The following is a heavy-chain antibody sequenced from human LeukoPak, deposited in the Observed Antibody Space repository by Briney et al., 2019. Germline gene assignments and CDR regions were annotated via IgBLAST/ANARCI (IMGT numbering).Heavy chain of an antibody. J-gene: IGHJ3*02. V-gene: IGHV4-61*01. CDR3: ARDLGGLPDAFDI. D-gene: IGHD1-26*01. Sequence: SETLSLTCTVSGGSISSSSYYWGWIRQPPGKGLEWIGYIYYTGSISYNPSLKSRVTISVDTSKNQFSLKLSSVTAADTAVYYCARDLGGLPDAFDIWGQGTMVTVSS. CDR1: GGSISSSSYY. CDR2: IYYTGSI.